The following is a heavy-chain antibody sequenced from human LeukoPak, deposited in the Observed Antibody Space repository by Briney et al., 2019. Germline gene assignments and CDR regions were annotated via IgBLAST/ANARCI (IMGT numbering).Heavy chain of an antibody. CDR3: ARGLSEDYYYGMDV. CDR2: IYYSGST. CDR1: GGSISSYY. Sequence: PSETLSLTCTVSGGSISSYYWSWIRQPPGKGLEWIGYIYYSGSTNYNPSLKSRVTISVDTFKNQFSLKLSSVTAADTAVYYCARGLSEDYYYGMDVWGQGTTVTVSS. J-gene: IGHJ6*02. V-gene: IGHV4-59*01. D-gene: IGHD6-25*01.